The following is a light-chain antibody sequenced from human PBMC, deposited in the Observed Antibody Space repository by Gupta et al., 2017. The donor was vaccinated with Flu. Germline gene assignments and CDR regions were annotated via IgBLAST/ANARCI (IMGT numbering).Light chain of an antibody. CDR2: DVS. CDR1: QSVSNY. Sequence: EIVLTQSPATLSLSPGERATLSCRASQSVSNYLAWFQQKPGLPPRLLIYDVSNRDTGIPARFSGSGSGKDLTLTSSSREQEDFASYYCQQRRNWPLFTFGHGTKVDIK. V-gene: IGKV3-11*01. CDR3: QQRRNWPLFT. J-gene: IGKJ3*01.